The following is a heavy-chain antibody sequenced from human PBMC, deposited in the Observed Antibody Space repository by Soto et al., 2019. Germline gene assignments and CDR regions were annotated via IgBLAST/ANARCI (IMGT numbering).Heavy chain of an antibody. CDR3: ARVGGWFGELLQQDYYYYGMDV. Sequence: QVQLQESGPGLVKPSQTLSLTCTVSGGSISSGDYYWSWIRQPPGKGLEWIGYIYYSGSTYYNPSLKSRVTISVDTSKNQFSLKLSSVTAADTAVYSCARVGGWFGELLQQDYYYYGMDVWGQGTTVTVSS. D-gene: IGHD3-10*01. CDR1: GGSISSGDYY. V-gene: IGHV4-30-4*01. CDR2: IYYSGST. J-gene: IGHJ6*02.